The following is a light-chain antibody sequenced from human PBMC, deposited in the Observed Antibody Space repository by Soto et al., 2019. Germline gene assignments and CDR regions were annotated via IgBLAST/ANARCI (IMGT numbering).Light chain of an antibody. CDR3: QQYGSSPPT. Sequence: EIVLPQSPGTLSLSPGERATLSSRASQSVSSSYLGWYQQKPGQAPRLLIYGASSRATGIPDRFSGSGSGTDFTLTISRLEPEDFAVYYCQQYGSSPPTFGQGTKVDIK. V-gene: IGKV3-20*01. J-gene: IGKJ1*01. CDR1: QSVSSSY. CDR2: GAS.